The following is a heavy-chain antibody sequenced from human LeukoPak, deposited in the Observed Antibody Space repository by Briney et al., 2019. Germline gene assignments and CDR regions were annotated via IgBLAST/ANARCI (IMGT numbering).Heavy chain of an antibody. CDR2: FSGSGGST. J-gene: IGHJ4*02. V-gene: IGHV3-23*01. CDR1: GFTFSNYA. CDR3: AKEQKFYKRGLPDY. D-gene: IGHD5-24*01. Sequence: TGGSLRLSCAASGFTFSNYAMSWVRQAPGKGLEWVSAFSGSGGSTYYADSVKGRFTISRDNSKNTLYLQMNSLRAEDTAVYYCAKEQKFYKRGLPDYWGQGTLVTVSS.